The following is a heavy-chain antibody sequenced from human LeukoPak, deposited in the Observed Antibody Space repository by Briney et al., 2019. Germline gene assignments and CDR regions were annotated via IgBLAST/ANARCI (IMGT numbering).Heavy chain of an antibody. J-gene: IGHJ4*02. D-gene: IGHD4/OR15-4a*01. V-gene: IGHV3-33*01. Sequence: GGSLRLSCAASGFPFSDYVMHWVRQAPGKGLEWVAVIRYDGNNKYYADSVKGRFTISRDNSKNTLYLQMNSLRAEDTAVYYCARRAGAYSHPYDYWGQGTLVTVSS. CDR2: IRYDGNNK. CDR3: ARRAGAYSHPYDY. CDR1: GFPFSDYV.